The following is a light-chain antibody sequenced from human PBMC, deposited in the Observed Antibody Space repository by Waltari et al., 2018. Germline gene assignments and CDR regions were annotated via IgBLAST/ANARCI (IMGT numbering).Light chain of an antibody. CDR1: QSLVYSDGNTY. CDR2: NVS. Sequence: DVVMTQSALSLPVTLGQPASISCRSRQSLVYSDGNTYLNWFQQRPGQPPRRLIYNVSNRDSGVPDRFSGSGSGTDFTLKISRVEAEDVGVYYCMQGTHWPPYTFGQGTKLEIK. V-gene: IGKV2-30*01. J-gene: IGKJ2*01. CDR3: MQGTHWPPYT.